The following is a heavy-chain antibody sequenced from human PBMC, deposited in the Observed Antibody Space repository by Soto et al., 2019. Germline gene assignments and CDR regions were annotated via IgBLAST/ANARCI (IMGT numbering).Heavy chain of an antibody. V-gene: IGHV3-74*01. CDR1: GFTFGNYW. CDR3: ARGPPEDGTYYPGRY. Sequence: PGGSLRLSCAASGFTFGNYWMHWVRQVPGKGLVWVSRIDGDGSRISYADSVKGRFTISRDNAKSTLYLEMHSLTVDGTAVYYCARGPPEDGTYYPGRYWGQGTLVTVSS. J-gene: IGHJ4*02. CDR2: IDGDGSRI. D-gene: IGHD1-26*01.